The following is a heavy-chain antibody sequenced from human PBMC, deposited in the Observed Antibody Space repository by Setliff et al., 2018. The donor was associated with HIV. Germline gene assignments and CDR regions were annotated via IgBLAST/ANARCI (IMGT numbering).Heavy chain of an antibody. V-gene: IGHV4-31*02. D-gene: IGHD3-3*02. CDR2: ISSRGST. Sequence: TLSLTCTVSGVSISSGGYYWNWVRQHPGKGLEWIGYISSRGSTYYNPSLKSRITMSVDTSQNQVSLKLSSVTAADTAVYFCARLEKLDDISYLDYWGQGTLVTVSS. CDR1: GVSISSGGYY. J-gene: IGHJ4*02. CDR3: ARLEKLDDISYLDY.